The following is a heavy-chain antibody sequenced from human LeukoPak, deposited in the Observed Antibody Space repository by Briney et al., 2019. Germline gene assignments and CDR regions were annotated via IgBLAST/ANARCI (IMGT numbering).Heavy chain of an antibody. CDR3: ARAPGGSYLVNFDY. Sequence: ASVKVSCKASGYTFTGYYMHWVRQAPGQGLEWMGWINPNSGGTNYAQKFQGRVTTTRDTSISTAYMELSRLRSDDTAVYYCARAPGGSYLVNFDYWGQGTLVTVSS. CDR2: INPNSGGT. J-gene: IGHJ4*02. V-gene: IGHV1-2*02. CDR1: GYTFTGYY. D-gene: IGHD1-26*01.